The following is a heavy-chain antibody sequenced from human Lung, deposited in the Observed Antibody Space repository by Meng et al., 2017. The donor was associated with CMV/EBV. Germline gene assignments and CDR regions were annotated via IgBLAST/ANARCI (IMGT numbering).Heavy chain of an antibody. Sequence: GGSLRLSCAASGFTFSSYSMNWVRQAPGKGLEWVSYISSSSSTIYYADSVKGRFTISRDNAKNSLYLQMNSLRAEDTAVYYCARGGVTPSLWGQGTLDTVSS. D-gene: IGHD4-23*01. CDR2: ISSSSSTI. CDR1: GFTFSSYS. V-gene: IGHV3-48*04. J-gene: IGHJ4*02. CDR3: ARGGVTPSL.